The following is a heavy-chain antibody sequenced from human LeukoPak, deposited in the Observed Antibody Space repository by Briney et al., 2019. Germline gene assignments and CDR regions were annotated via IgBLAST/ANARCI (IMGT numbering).Heavy chain of an antibody. D-gene: IGHD5-18*01. CDR2: IYHSGST. J-gene: IGHJ6*03. Sequence: SETLSLTCAVSGGSISSSNWWSWVRQPPGKGLEWIGEIYHSGSTNYNPSLKSRVTISVDTSKNQFSLKLSSVTAADTAVYYCARGRQGYSYGHYYYMDVWGKGTTVTVSS. CDR1: GGSISSSNW. V-gene: IGHV4-4*02. CDR3: ARGRQGYSYGHYYYMDV.